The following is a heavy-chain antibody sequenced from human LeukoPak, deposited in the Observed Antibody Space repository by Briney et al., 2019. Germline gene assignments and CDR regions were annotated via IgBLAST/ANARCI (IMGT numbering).Heavy chain of an antibody. D-gene: IGHD1-26*01. CDR1: GFTFSDYA. CDR2: IRYDGSNK. J-gene: IGHJ4*02. CDR3: AKVPSGSPWYFDY. Sequence: GGSLRLSCAASGFTFSDYAMHWVRQAPGKGLEWLTFIRYDGSNKYYADSLKGRFTISRDNSKNTLYLQMNSLRAEDTAVYYCAKVPSGSPWYFDYWGQGTLVTVSS. V-gene: IGHV3-30*02.